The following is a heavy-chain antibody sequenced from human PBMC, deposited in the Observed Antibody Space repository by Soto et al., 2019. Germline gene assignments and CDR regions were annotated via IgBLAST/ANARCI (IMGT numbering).Heavy chain of an antibody. V-gene: IGHV2-5*02. CDR2: IYWDDDK. J-gene: IGHJ5*02. D-gene: IGHD3-3*01. Sequence: QITLKESGPTLVKPTQTLTLTCTFSGFSLSTSGVGVGWIRQPPGKALEWLALIYWDDDKRYSPSLKSRLTITRDTSKNQVVLTMTNMDPVDTATYYCAHRVVSVGFLEWLGRGWFDPWGQGTLVNVSS. CDR3: AHRVVSVGFLEWLGRGWFDP. CDR1: GFSLSTSGVG.